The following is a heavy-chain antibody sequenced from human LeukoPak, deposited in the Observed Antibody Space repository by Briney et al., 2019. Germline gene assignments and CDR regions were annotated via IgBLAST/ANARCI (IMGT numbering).Heavy chain of an antibody. Sequence: PGGSLRLSCAASGFTFSTYWMHWVRQAPGKGLEWVSSISSSSSYIYYADSVKGRFTISRDNAKNSLYLQMNSLRAEDTAVYYCARSSSGYYYDSSGYVSWFDPWGQGTLVTVSS. V-gene: IGHV3-21*01. J-gene: IGHJ5*02. CDR3: ARSSSGYYYDSSGYVSWFDP. CDR1: GFTFSTYW. D-gene: IGHD3-22*01. CDR2: ISSSSSYI.